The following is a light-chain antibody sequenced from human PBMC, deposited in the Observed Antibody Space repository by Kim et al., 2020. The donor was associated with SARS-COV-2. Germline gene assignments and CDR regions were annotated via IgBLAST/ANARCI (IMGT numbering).Light chain of an antibody. CDR1: QSISSY. CDR3: QQSYSTPQAWT. J-gene: IGKJ1*01. CDR2: AAS. V-gene: IGKV1-39*01. Sequence: DIQMTQSPSSLSASVGDRVTITCRASQSISSYLNWYQQKQGKAPKLLIYAASSLQSGVPSRFSGSGSGTDFTLTISSLQPEDFATYYCQQSYSTPQAWTFGQGTKVDIK.